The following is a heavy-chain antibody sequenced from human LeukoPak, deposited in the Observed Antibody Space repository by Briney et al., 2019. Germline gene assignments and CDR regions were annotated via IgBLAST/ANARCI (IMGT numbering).Heavy chain of an antibody. J-gene: IGHJ4*02. CDR2: ISSSSSTI. CDR3: ATYYYDSSGSDY. D-gene: IGHD3-22*01. Sequence: GGSLRLSCAASGFTFSDYYMSWIRQAPGKGLEWISYISSSSSTIYYADSVKGRFTISRDNAKNSLYLQMNSLRAEDTAVYYCATYYYDSSGSDYWGQGTLVTVSS. V-gene: IGHV3-11*04. CDR1: GFTFSDYY.